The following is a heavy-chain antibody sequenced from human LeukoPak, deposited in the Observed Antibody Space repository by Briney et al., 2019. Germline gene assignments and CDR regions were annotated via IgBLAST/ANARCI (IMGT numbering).Heavy chain of an antibody. J-gene: IGHJ4*02. D-gene: IGHD6-13*01. CDR1: GGSISSYY. V-gene: IGHV4-59*12. CDR3: ARGSKAAPGTFDY. CDR2: IYYTGST. Sequence: SETLSLTCTVSGGSISSYYWSWIRQPPGKGLEWIGYIYYTGSTDYNPSLKSRVAISVDTSKNQFSLKLSSVAAADTAVYYCARGSKAAPGTFDYWGQGTLVTVSS.